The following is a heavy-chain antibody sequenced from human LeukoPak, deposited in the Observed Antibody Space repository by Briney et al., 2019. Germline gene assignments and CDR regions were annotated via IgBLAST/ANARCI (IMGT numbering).Heavy chain of an antibody. CDR2: INPNSGGT. V-gene: IGHV1-2*02. J-gene: IGHJ5*02. D-gene: IGHD6-25*01. CDR3: ARDSGIAATYNWFDP. CDR1: GYTFTGSY. Sequence: ASVKVSCKASGYTFTGSYMHWVRQAPGQGLEWMGWINPNSGGTNYAQKFQGRVTMTRDTSISTAYMELSRLRSDDTAVYYCARDSGIAATYNWFDPWGQGTLVTVSS.